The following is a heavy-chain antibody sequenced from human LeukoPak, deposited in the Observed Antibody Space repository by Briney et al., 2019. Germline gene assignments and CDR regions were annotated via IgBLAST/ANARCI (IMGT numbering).Heavy chain of an antibody. CDR3: ARDADYYDSSGSYASDI. D-gene: IGHD3-22*01. J-gene: IGHJ3*02. CDR1: GGSISSYY. CDR2: IYYSGST. Sequence: PSETLSLTCTVSGGSISSYYWSWIRQPPGKGLEWIGYIYYSGSTNYNPSLKSRVTISIDTSKNQFSLDLSSVTAADTAVYYCARDADYYDSSGSYASDIWGQGTMVTVSS. V-gene: IGHV4-59*12.